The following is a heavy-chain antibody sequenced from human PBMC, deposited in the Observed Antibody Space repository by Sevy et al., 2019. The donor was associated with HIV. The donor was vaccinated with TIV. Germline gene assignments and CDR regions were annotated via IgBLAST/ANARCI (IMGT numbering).Heavy chain of an antibody. D-gene: IGHD3-9*01. CDR1: GYTFTGYY. V-gene: IGHV1-2*04. CDR3: ARGKRYFDGSAGDY. Sequence: ASVKVSRKASGYTFTGYYMHWVRQAPGQGLEWMGWINPNSGGTNYAQKFQGWVTMTRDTSISTAYMELSRLRSDDTAVYYCARGKRYFDGSAGDYWGQGTLVTVSS. CDR2: INPNSGGT. J-gene: IGHJ4*02.